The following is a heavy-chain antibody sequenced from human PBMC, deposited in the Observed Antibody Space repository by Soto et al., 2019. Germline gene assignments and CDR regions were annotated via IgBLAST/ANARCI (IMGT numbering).Heavy chain of an antibody. CDR1: GFTFSSYW. V-gene: IGHV3-74*01. D-gene: IGHD3-22*01. CDR2: INSDGSST. CDR3: ARDRYYDSSGYYSNY. Sequence: GGSLRLSCAASGFTFSSYWMHWVRQAPGKGLVWVSRINSDGSSTSYADSVKGRFTISRDNAKNTLYLQMNSLRAEDTAVYYCARDRYYDSSGYYSNYWGQGTLVTVS. J-gene: IGHJ4*02.